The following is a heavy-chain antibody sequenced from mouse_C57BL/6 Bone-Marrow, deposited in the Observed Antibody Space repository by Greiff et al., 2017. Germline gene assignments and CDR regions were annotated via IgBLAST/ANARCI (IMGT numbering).Heavy chain of an antibody. J-gene: IGHJ4*01. CDR1: GFSLTSYG. CDR3: ATLWLRRRDYAMDY. CDR2: IWGGGST. Sequence: QVQLKESGPGLVAPSQSLSITCPVSGFSLTSYGVDWVRQPPGKGLEWLGVIWGGGSTNYNSALISRLSISKDNSKSQVFLQMNSLQTDDTAMYYCATLWLRRRDYAMDYWGQGTSVTVSS. D-gene: IGHD2-2*01. V-gene: IGHV2-9*01.